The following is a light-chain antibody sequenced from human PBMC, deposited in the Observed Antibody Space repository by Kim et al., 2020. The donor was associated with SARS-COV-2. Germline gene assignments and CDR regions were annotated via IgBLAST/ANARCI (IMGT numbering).Light chain of an antibody. Sequence: DIKMTQSPSSLSASVGDRVTITCRASQSVTTNLNWYQQKPGKVPNLLIYDASSLASGLPSRFRGSGSGTDFTLTITGLQPVYSATYSCQQTHSVPLAFGQGTKLDIK. CDR3: QQTHSVPLA. V-gene: IGKV1-39*01. CDR1: QSVTTN. J-gene: IGKJ1*01. CDR2: DAS.